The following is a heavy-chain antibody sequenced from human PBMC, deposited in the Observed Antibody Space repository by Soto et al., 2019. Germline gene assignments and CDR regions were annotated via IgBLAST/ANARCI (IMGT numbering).Heavy chain of an antibody. CDR3: STLPGIAAAGTGL. Sequence: QVQLVQTGAEVKKPGSSVKVSCKASEGTFSSYAISWVRQAPGQGLEWLGGIIPIFGTANYAQKFQGRVTITADESTSTAYMELSSLRSEDTAVYYFSTLPGIAAAGTGLRGQGTLVTVSS. J-gene: IGHJ4*02. CDR2: IIPIFGTA. CDR1: EGTFSSYA. D-gene: IGHD6-13*01. V-gene: IGHV1-69*12.